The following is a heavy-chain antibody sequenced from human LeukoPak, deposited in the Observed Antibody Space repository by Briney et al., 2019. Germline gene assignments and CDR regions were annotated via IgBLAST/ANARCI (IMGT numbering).Heavy chain of an antibody. CDR1: GDYISGSNNSATYY. J-gene: IGHJ5*02. CDR2: IYTRGAT. CDR3: ARHGVRQWLANWFDP. Sequence: PSQTLSLACTVSGDYISGSNNSATYYWSWIRQPAGKRLEWLGRIYTRGATNYNPSLKSRLTISIDMSKNQFSLKLSSVTAADTAVYYCARHGVRQWLANWFDPWGQGTLVTVSS. V-gene: IGHV4-61*02. D-gene: IGHD6-19*01.